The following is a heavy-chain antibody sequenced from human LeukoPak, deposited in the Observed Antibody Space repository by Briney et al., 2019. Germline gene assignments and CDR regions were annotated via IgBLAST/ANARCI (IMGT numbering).Heavy chain of an antibody. Sequence: GGSLRLSCAASGFTFSSYGMHWVRQAPGKGLEWVAVIWYDGSNKYYADSVKGRFTISRDNAKNSLYLQMNSLRAEDTAVYYCARDSDSFDYWGQGTLVTVSS. CDR3: ARDSDSFDY. CDR2: IWYDGSNK. V-gene: IGHV3-33*01. D-gene: IGHD3-22*01. CDR1: GFTFSSYG. J-gene: IGHJ4*02.